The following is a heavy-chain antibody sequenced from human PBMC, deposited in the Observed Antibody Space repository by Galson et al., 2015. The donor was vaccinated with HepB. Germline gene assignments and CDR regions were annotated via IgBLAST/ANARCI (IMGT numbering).Heavy chain of an antibody. CDR1: GFTFSSYA. V-gene: IGHV3-30-3*01. CDR2: ISYDGSNK. Sequence: SLRLSCAASGFTFSSYAMHWVRQAPGKGLEWVAVISYDGSNKYYADSVKGRFTISRDNSKNTLYLQMNSLRAEDTAVYYCARGTSGGDYDFWSGYYAPHWGQGTLVTVSS. CDR3: ARGTSGGDYDFWSGYYAPH. D-gene: IGHD3-3*01. J-gene: IGHJ4*02.